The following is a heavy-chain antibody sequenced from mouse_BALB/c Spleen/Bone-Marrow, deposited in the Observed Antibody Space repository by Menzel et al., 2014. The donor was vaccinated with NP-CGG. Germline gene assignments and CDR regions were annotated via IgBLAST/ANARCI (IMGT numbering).Heavy chain of an antibody. D-gene: IGHD1-1*01. Sequence: EVKLMESGAELVKPGASVKLSCTASGFNIKDTYMHWVKQRPERGLEWIGRIDPANGNIKYDPKFQGKATITADTSSNTAYLQLSSLTSEDTAVYYCAPYYYGRWFANWGQGTLVTVSA. J-gene: IGHJ3*01. V-gene: IGHV14-3*02. CDR3: APYYYGRWFAN. CDR1: GFNIKDTY. CDR2: IDPANGNI.